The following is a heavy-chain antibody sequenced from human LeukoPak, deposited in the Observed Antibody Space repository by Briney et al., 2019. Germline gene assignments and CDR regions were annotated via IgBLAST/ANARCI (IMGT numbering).Heavy chain of an antibody. CDR3: ARHKSGIDWFDP. CDR2: ICDTGNT. V-gene: IGHV4-39*01. Sequence: SETLSLTCTLSGDSIRSSGFCWGWIRQPPGKGLECVGVICDTGNTYYNPSLKSRVTISVDTSKNQFSLRVTSVTAADTALYYCARHKSGIDWFDPWGPGTLVTVSS. J-gene: IGHJ5*02. D-gene: IGHD1-14*01. CDR1: GDSIRSSGFC.